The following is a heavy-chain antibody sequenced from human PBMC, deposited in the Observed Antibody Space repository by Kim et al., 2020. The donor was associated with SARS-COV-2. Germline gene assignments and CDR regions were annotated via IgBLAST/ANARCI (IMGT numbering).Heavy chain of an antibody. CDR3: ASGWPGVTTTGPFQH. CDR1: GFTFSQYE. J-gene: IGHJ1*01. V-gene: IGHV3-48*03. Sequence: GGSLRLSCVASGFTFSQYEMNWVRQAPGKGLEWISYVTGSGNSMYYADSVKGRFTISRDNAKNSVFLQMNSLRAEDTAVYYCASGWPGVTTTGPFQHWGQGTLVTVSS. CDR2: VTGSGNSM. D-gene: IGHD1-1*01.